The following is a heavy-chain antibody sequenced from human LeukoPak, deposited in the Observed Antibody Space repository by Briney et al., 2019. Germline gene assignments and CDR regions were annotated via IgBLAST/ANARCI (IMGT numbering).Heavy chain of an antibody. CDR1: GFTFSDYY. J-gene: IGHJ4*02. CDR2: IYSGEST. CDR3: ARLDRRSSFLDY. D-gene: IGHD6-13*01. Sequence: GSLRLSCAASGFTFSDYYMSWVRQAPGKGLEWVSVIYSGESTYYADSVKGRFTISRDSSKNTLYLQMNSLRAEDTAVYYCARLDRRSSFLDYWGQGALVTVSS. V-gene: IGHV3-53*01.